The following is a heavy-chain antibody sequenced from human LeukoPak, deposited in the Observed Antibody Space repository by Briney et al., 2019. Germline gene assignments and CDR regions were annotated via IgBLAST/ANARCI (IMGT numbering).Heavy chain of an antibody. D-gene: IGHD6-19*01. V-gene: IGHV3-53*01. CDR2: TYGGGST. J-gene: IGHJ4*02. CDR3: ASWPGGWYGEDS. CDR1: GLTVSTNF. Sequence: GGSLRLSCAATGLTVSTNFMSWVRQAPGKGLEWVSVTYGGGSTYYANSVRGRFTISRDTTKNTLYLQMNSLRVEDTAVYYCASWPGGWYGEDSWGQGTLVTVSS.